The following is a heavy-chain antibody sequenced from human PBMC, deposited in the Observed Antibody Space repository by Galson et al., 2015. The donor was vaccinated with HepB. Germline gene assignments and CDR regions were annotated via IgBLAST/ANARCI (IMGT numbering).Heavy chain of an antibody. CDR3: AAAGTGY. CDR1: GGSFSGYY. V-gene: IGHV4-34*01. Sequence: TLSLTCAVYGGSFSGYYWSWIRQPPGKGLEWIGEINHSGSTNYNPSLKSRVTISVDTSKNQFSLKLSSVTAADTAVYYCAAAGTGYWGQGTLVTVSS. J-gene: IGHJ4*02. CDR2: INHSGST. D-gene: IGHD6-13*01.